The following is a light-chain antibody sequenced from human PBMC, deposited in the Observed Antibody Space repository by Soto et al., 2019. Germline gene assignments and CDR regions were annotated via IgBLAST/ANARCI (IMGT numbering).Light chain of an antibody. Sequence: DIVMTQSPDSLAVSLGERATINCKSSQNLLYSSNNKNYLAWYQQKPGHPPKLLMYWASTRDSGVPDRFSGSGSGTDFTLIISRLQAEDVAVYYCQQYYSTPRTFGHGSKVEIK. V-gene: IGKV4-1*01. J-gene: IGKJ1*01. CDR3: QQYYSTPRT. CDR1: QNLLYSSNNKNY. CDR2: WAS.